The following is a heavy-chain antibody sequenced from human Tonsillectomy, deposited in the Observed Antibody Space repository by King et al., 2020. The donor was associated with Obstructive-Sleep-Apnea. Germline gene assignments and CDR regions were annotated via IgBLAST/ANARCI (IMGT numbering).Heavy chain of an antibody. CDR3: ARVGAAGRGWFDP. CDR1: GGSISSSYW. V-gene: IGHV4-4*02. J-gene: IGHJ5*02. CDR2: IYHIGST. Sequence: VQLQESGPGLVKPSVTLSLTCAVSGGSISSSYWWNWVRQPPGKGLEWIGEIYHIGSTNYNPSLKSRVTISVDKSKNHFTLKVRSETAADTAVYYCARVGAAGRGWFDPWGQGSLVTVSS. D-gene: IGHD6-13*01.